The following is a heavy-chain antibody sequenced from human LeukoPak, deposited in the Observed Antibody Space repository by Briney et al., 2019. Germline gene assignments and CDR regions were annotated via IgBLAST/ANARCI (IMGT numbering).Heavy chain of an antibody. V-gene: IGHV3-48*01. CDR1: GFTFSSYW. CDR3: VRVGGAFDL. D-gene: IGHD3-16*01. J-gene: IGHJ3*01. CDR2: ISSSSSTI. Sequence: GGSLRLSCAASGFTFSSYWMNWVRQAPGKGLEWISYISSSSSTIYYADSVKGRFTISRDNAKKSLYMQMNSLRAEDTAVYYCVRVGGAFDLWGQGTRVSVSS.